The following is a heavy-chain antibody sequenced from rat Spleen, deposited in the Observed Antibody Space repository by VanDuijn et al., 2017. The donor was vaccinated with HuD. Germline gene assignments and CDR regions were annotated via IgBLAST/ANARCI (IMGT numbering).Heavy chain of an antibody. CDR3: TRSNWDLPYWYFDF. CDR2: IWNTGGT. V-gene: IGHV2-41*01. D-gene: IGHD5-1*01. Sequence: QVQLKESGPGLVQPSQTLSLTCTVAGFSLTSYNVHWVRQPPGKDLEWMGVIWNTGGTQYNSALKSRLSFSRDTSKSQIFLKMNSLQTDDTAIYFCTRSNWDLPYWYFDFWGPGTMVTVSS. CDR1: GFSLTSYN. J-gene: IGHJ1*01.